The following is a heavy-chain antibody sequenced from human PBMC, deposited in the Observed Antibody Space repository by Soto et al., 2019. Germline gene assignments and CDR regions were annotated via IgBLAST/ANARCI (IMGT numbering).Heavy chain of an antibody. CDR1: GFTFSSFA. D-gene: IGHD2-21*01. CDR3: AIGGGFCSGDFRSAY. Sequence: GGSLRLSCAGPGFTFSSFALSWLRQAPGKGLEWVSGITRSGDTSYYADSVKGRFIVSRDNSKNTLDLQMNSLRAEDTAVYYFAIGGGFCSGDFRSAYWTRGTQDPVS. J-gene: IGHJ4*02. V-gene: IGHV3-23*01. CDR2: ITRSGDTS.